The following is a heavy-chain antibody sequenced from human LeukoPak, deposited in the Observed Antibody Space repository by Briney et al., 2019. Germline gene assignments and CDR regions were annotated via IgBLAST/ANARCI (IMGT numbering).Heavy chain of an antibody. V-gene: IGHV1-18*04. Sequence: ASVKVSCKASGYTFTSYGLNWVRQAPGQGLEWMGWISGSTGNTNYALNLQGRVTVTTDTSTRTAYMELRSLRSDDTAVYYCARDSAGKYSRYYYYMDVWGKGTTVTVSS. D-gene: IGHD1-26*01. CDR2: ISGSTGNT. J-gene: IGHJ6*03. CDR1: GYTFTSYG. CDR3: ARDSAGKYSRYYYYMDV.